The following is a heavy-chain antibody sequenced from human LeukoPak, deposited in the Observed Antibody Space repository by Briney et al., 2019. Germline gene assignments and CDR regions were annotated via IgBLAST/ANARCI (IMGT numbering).Heavy chain of an antibody. V-gene: IGHV3-53*01. CDR2: IYSDGTT. Sequence: GGSLRLSCAVSAFTVSTNYMSWVRQAPGKGLEWVSVIYSDGTTYYADSVKGRFTSSRDNSKNTVYLQMNSLRAEDTAVYYCVAGRGWRFDYWGQGTLVTVSS. D-gene: IGHD6-19*01. J-gene: IGHJ4*02. CDR3: VAGRGWRFDY. CDR1: AFTVSTNY.